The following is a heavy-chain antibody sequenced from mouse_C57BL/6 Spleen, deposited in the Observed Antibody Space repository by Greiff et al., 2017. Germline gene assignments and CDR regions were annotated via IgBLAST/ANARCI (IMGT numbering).Heavy chain of an antibody. CDR3: ARHLGRGFAY. CDR2: ISSGGSYT. CDR1: GFTFSSYG. D-gene: IGHD4-1*01. Sequence: EVQRVESGGDLVKPGGSLKLSCAASGFTFSSYGMSWVRQTPDKRLEWVATISSGGSYTYYPDSVKGRFTISRDNAKNTLYLQMSSLKAEDTAMYYCARHLGRGFAYWGQGTLVTVSA. J-gene: IGHJ3*01. V-gene: IGHV5-6*01.